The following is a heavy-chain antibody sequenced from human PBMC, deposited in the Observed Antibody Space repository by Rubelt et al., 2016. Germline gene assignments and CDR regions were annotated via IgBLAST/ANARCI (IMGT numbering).Heavy chain of an antibody. J-gene: IGHJ5*02. V-gene: IGHV1-18*01. CDR3: ARDPTTRFTSTGWFDP. D-gene: IGHD5-12*01. Sequence: QVQLVQSGAEVKKPGASVKVSCKASGYTFTSYGISWVRQAPGQGLEWMGWISAYDGNTNHAQKFHGRVTLATSTSPSTASMELRSLRSDDTAVYYCARDPTTRFTSTGWFDPWGQGTLVTVSS. CDR2: ISAYDGNT. CDR1: GYTFTSYG.